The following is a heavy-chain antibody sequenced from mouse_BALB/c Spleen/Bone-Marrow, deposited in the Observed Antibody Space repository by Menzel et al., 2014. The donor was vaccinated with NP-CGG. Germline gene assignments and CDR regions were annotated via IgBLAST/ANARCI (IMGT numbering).Heavy chain of an antibody. CDR1: GYTFTSYW. CDR2: IYPSDSYT. D-gene: IGHD2-10*02. Sequence: VQLQQSGAELVRPGASVKVSCKASGYTFTSYWINWVKQWPGQGLEWIGNIYPSDSYTNYNQNFKDKATLTVDKSSSTAYMQLSSPTSEDSAVYYCTRQYGNYYAMDYWGQGTSVTVSS. J-gene: IGHJ4*01. V-gene: IGHV1-69*02. CDR3: TRQYGNYYAMDY.